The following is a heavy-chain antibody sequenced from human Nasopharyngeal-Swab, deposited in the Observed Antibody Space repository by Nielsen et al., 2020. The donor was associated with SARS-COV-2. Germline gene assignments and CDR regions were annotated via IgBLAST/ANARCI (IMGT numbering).Heavy chain of an antibody. Sequence: ASVKVSCKISGYTFTDYYIHWLRQVPGQGLEWVGCINPDSGDTRYAQKFQGRVTVTRDRSRSTAYIELSRLRSDDTAVYYCARDYYDNYDSDYWGQGTLVTVSS. CDR3: ARDYYDNYDSDY. V-gene: IGHV1-2*02. CDR2: INPDSGDT. D-gene: IGHD3-22*01. J-gene: IGHJ4*02. CDR1: GYTFTDYY.